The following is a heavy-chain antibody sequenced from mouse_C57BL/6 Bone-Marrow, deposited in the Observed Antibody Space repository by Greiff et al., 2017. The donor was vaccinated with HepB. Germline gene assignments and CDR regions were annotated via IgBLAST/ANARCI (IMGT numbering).Heavy chain of an antibody. CDR1: GFNIKDDY. V-gene: IGHV14-4*01. Sequence: EVQLQQSGAELVRPGASVKLSCTASGFNIKDDYMHWVKQRPEQGLEWIGWIDPENGDTEYASKFQGKATITADTSSNTAYLQLSSLTSEDTAVYYCTPYGSSYWYFDVWGTGTTVTVSS. J-gene: IGHJ1*03. CDR3: TPYGSSYWYFDV. CDR2: IDPENGDT. D-gene: IGHD1-1*01.